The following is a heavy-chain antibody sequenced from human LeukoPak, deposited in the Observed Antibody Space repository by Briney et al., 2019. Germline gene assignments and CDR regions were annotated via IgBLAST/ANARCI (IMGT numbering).Heavy chain of an antibody. J-gene: IGHJ4*02. V-gene: IGHV3-23*01. D-gene: IGHD5-12*01. CDR2: ISGRGGTT. CDR3: ASIVVTTIKGGFDY. CDR1: GFTFSSYA. Sequence: GGSLRLSCAASGFTFSSYAMSWVRQAPGKGLEWVSTISGRGGTTYYADSVKGRFTISRDNSKNTLYLQMNSLRAEDTAVYYCASIVVTTIKGGFDYCGQGTLVTVSS.